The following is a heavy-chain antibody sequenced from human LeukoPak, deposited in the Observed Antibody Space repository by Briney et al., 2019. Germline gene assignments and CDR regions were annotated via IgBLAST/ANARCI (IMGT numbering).Heavy chain of an antibody. D-gene: IGHD1-26*01. CDR2: ISSRSSTV. Sequence: PGGSLRLSCAASGFTFSSHNMNWVRQAPGKGLEWVSYISSRSSTVYYADSVKGRFTISRDNAKNSLYLQMNSLRDEDTAVYYCARASGSYFDYWGQGTLVTVSS. J-gene: IGHJ4*02. CDR3: ARASGSYFDY. CDR1: GFTFSSHN. V-gene: IGHV3-48*02.